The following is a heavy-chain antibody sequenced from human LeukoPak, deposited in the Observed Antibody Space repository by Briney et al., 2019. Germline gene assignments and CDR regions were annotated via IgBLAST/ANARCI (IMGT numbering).Heavy chain of an antibody. CDR2: IIPILGIA. Sequence: SVKVSCKASGGTFSSYAISWVRQAPGQGLEWMGRIIPILGIANYAQKFQGRVTITADKSTSTAYMELSSLRSEDTAVYYCATAAKRGNWFDPWGQGTLVTVSS. CDR3: ATAAKRGNWFDP. D-gene: IGHD3-10*01. J-gene: IGHJ5*02. V-gene: IGHV1-69*04. CDR1: GGTFSSYA.